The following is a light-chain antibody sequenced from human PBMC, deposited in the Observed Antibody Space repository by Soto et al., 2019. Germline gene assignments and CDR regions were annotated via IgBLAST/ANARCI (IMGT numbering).Light chain of an antibody. J-gene: IGKJ5*01. CDR1: QPGNNN. CDR3: QQYEKWPPSIT. Sequence: IVVTQSPATLAVSPGGRGTPSLRSSQPGNNNLAWDQHKPGQAPRLPIYGASPRATGISARFSGGGSGTEFSLPISSLQSEDFALYFCQQYEKWPPSITFGQGTRLEIK. CDR2: GAS. V-gene: IGKV3-15*01.